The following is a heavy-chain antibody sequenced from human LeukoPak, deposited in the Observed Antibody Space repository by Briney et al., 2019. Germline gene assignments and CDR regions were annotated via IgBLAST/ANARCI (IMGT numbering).Heavy chain of an antibody. CDR3: AREIGPRQLHLWGSAFDY. Sequence: ASVKVSCKASGYTFINYYMHWVRQAPGQGLAWMGIINPSGGTTSYAHNFQGRVTMTRDTSTSTVYMEPSSLRSEDTAVYYCAREIGPRQLHLWGSAFDYWGQGTLVTVSS. CDR1: GYTFINYY. J-gene: IGHJ4*02. CDR2: INPSGGTT. V-gene: IGHV1-46*01. D-gene: IGHD5-18*01.